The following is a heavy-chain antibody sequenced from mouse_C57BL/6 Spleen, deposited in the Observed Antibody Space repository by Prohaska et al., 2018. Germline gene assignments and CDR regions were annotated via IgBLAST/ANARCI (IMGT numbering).Heavy chain of an antibody. D-gene: IGHD1-1*01. Sequence: GASVKMSCKASGYTFTSYWITWVKQRPGQGLEWIGDIYPGSGSTNYNEKFKSKATLTVDTSSSTAYMQLSSLTSEDSAVYYCARSGSYGSSSDWYFDVWGTGTTVTVSS. CDR1: GYTFTSYW. CDR3: ARSGSYGSSSDWYFDV. J-gene: IGHJ1*03. CDR2: IYPGSGST. V-gene: IGHV1-55*01.